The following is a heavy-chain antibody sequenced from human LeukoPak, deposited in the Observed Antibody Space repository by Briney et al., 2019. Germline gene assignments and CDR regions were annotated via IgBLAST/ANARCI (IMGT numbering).Heavy chain of an antibody. CDR1: GGSISTYY. Sequence: SESLSLTCTLSGGSISTYYWSWVRQPPGKGLEWIGYIYYTGSTDYNPSLKSRVTMSVDTSKNQFSLKLSSVTAADTAVYSCARGSVRGEFDPWGQGTLVTVSS. V-gene: IGHV4-59*13. CDR2: IYYTGST. D-gene: IGHD3-10*01. CDR3: ARGSVRGEFDP. J-gene: IGHJ5*02.